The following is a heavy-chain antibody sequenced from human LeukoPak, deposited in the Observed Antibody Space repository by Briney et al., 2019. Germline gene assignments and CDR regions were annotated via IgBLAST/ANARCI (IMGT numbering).Heavy chain of an antibody. CDR3: ARRGTVVTRFSDY. Sequence: SGGSLRLSCAASGFTFSVHYMSWIRPAPEEGLEWVSYISSRGSTINYADSVKGRFTISRDNAKTSLYLQMNSMRAGDTAVYDCARRGTVVTRFSDYWGQGTLVTVSS. V-gene: IGHV3-11*01. J-gene: IGHJ4*02. D-gene: IGHD4-23*01. CDR1: GFTFSVHY. CDR2: ISSRGSTI.